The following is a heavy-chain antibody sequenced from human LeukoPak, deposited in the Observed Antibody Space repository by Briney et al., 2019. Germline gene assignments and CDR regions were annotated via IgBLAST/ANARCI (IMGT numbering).Heavy chain of an antibody. CDR2: INGDGSRT. CDR1: GFTFRSYW. D-gene: IGHD1-14*01. Sequence: PGGSLRLSCAASGFTFRSYWMRWVRQAPGKGLGWVSRINGDGSRTSYADSVKGGFTISRDKAKNTLFLQMNSLRAEDTAVYYCARVELGEPDYFDYWGQGTLVTVSS. CDR3: ARVELGEPDYFDY. J-gene: IGHJ4*02. V-gene: IGHV3-74*01.